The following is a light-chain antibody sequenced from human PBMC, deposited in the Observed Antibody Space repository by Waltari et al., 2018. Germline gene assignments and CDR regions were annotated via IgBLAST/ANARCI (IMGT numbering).Light chain of an antibody. Sequence: EIVLTQSPATLSLSPGERATLSCRASQSVNYFLAWFQQKPGQAPRLLIYDASNRATGIAARFSGSGSGTYFTLTISSLEPEDFAVYYCQQRTNWPLTFGGGTKVEIK. J-gene: IGKJ4*01. CDR2: DAS. V-gene: IGKV3-11*01. CDR3: QQRTNWPLT. CDR1: QSVNYF.